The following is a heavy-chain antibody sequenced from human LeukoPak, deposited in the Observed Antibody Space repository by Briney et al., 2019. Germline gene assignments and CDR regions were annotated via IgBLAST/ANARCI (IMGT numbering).Heavy chain of an antibody. CDR3: ARSGSYYDNYYYYMDV. D-gene: IGHD1-26*01. V-gene: IGHV1-58*01. J-gene: IGHJ6*03. CDR2: IVVGSGNT. Sequence: SVKVSCKASGFTFTSSAVQWVRQARGQRLEWIGWIVVGSGNTNYAQKFQERVTITRDMSTSTAYMELSSLRSEDTAVYYCARSGSYYDNYYYYMDVWGKGTTVTVSS. CDR1: GFTFTSSA.